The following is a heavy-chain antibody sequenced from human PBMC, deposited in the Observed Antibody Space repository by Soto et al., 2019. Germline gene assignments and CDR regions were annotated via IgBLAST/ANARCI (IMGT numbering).Heavy chain of an antibody. CDR2: THHSGRT. CDR1: GGSMSSSNW. D-gene: IGHD4-17*01. J-gene: IGHJ4*02. CDR3: ARSEATVVDY. V-gene: IGHV4-4*02. Sequence: QVQLQESGPGLVKPSGTLSLTCTVSGGSMSSSNWWNWVRQPPGKGLEWIGETHHSGRTNYNPSLTCLVTISVDKSNNHVSPMLSSVTAADTAVYYCARSEATVVDYWGQGTLVTVSS.